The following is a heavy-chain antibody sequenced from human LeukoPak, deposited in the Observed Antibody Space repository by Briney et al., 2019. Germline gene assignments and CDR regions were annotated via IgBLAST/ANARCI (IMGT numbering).Heavy chain of an antibody. V-gene: IGHV4-59*01. CDR3: ARGHLYSSSFDI. Sequence: SETLSLTCTVSGGSISSYYWSWIRQPPGKGLEWIGYIYYSGSTNYNPSLKSRVTISVDTSKNQFSLKLSSVTAADTAVYYCARGHLYSSSFDIWGQGTMATVSS. J-gene: IGHJ3*02. CDR2: IYYSGST. CDR1: GGSISSYY. D-gene: IGHD6-13*01.